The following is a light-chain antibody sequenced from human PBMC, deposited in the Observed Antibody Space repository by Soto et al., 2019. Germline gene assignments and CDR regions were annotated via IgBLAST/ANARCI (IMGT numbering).Light chain of an antibody. Sequence: QSALTQPASVSGSPGQSITISCTGTSSDVGGYKYVSWSQQHPGKAPKLMIYEVRNRPSGVSNRFSGSKSGNTAYLTISELQAEDEADYYCSSYTSSSTLVFGTGTKVTVL. J-gene: IGLJ1*01. V-gene: IGLV2-14*01. CDR1: SSDVGGYKY. CDR2: EVR. CDR3: SSYTSSSTLV.